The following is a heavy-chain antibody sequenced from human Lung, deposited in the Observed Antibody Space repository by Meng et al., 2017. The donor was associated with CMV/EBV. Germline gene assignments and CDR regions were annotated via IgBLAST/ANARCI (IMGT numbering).Heavy chain of an antibody. V-gene: IGHV1-2*02. CDR1: GYTFIAYY. D-gene: IGHD6-13*01. CDR3: ARESSSWSYGNWFDS. CDR2: IDPDSGGT. J-gene: IGHJ5*01. Sequence: SVKVSCXASGYTFIAYYMHWVRQAPGQGLEWMGWIDPDSGGTNYAQKFQGRVTVTRDTPTSTAYMELSRLRSDDTAVYYCARESSSWSYGNWFDSWGQGNRVTCSS.